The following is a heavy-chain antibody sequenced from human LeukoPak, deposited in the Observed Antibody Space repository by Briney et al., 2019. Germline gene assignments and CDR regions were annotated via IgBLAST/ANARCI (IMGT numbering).Heavy chain of an antibody. V-gene: IGHV1-18*01. Sequence: ASVSVSCTASGYTFTSYGISWVRQAPGQGLEWMGWISAYNGNTNYAQKLQGRVTMTTDTSTSTAYMELRSLRSDDTAVYYCARLQAQYCSSTSCYLGGDLYYYYYMDVWGKGTTVTVSS. CDR1: GYTFTSYG. CDR2: ISAYNGNT. CDR3: ARLQAQYCSSTSCYLGGDLYYYYYMDV. J-gene: IGHJ6*03. D-gene: IGHD2-2*01.